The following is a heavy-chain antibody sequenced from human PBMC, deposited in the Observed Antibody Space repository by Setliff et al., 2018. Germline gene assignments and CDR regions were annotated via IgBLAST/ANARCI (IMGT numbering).Heavy chain of an antibody. Sequence: GSLRLSCAASGFTFSSYAMTWVRQAPGKGLEWVSGISGYGSRTYYADSVKGRSTISRDNSQNTMYLQMNSLRAEDTAVYYWARTCSGSGCYAGLESWGQGTPVTV. CDR2: ISGYGSRT. V-gene: IGHV3-23*01. D-gene: IGHD2-15*01. CDR3: ARTCSGSGCYAGLES. J-gene: IGHJ4*02. CDR1: GFTFSSYA.